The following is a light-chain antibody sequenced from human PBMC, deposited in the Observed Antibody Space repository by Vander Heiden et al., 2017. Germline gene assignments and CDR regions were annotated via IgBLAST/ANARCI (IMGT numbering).Light chain of an antibody. CDR3: GTWDSSLSAYV. V-gene: IGLV1-51*02. J-gene: IGLJ1*01. CDR1: SSNIGNNY. CDR2: ENN. Sequence: QSVLTQPPSVSAAPGQKVTISCSGSSSNIGNNYVSWYQQLPGTAPKLLMYENNKRPSGIPDRFSGSKSGTSATLGITGLQTGDEADYYCGTWDSSLSAYVYGTGTKVTGL.